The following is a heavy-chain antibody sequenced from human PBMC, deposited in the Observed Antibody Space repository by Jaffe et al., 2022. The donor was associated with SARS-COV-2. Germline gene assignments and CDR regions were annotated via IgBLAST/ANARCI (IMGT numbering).Heavy chain of an antibody. D-gene: IGHD2-2*01. CDR2: ISTNNGNT. J-gene: IGHJ6*03. CDR1: GYTFTKYG. CDR3: ARGETSTLFSPAGTKDYYYYMDV. V-gene: IGHV1-18*01. Sequence: QVQLVQSGAEVKKPGASVKVSCKASGYTFTKYGVSWVRQAPGQGLEWMGWISTNNGNTNYAQKFQDRVTMTTDTSTNTAYMELKSLRSDDTAQYYCARGETSTLFSPAGTKDYYYYMDVWGKGTTVTVSS.